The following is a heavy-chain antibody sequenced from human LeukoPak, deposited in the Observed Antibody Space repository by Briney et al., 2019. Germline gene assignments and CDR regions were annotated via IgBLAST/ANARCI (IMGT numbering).Heavy chain of an antibody. Sequence: GGSLRLSCAASGFIFSDYAMNWVRQAPGKGLEWVARISGNGARSYYADSVKGRFTISRDNSKNTVYLQMNSLRAEDTAVYYCAKDRSRINDVCHGDFDYWGQGTLVTVSS. CDR1: GFIFSDYA. J-gene: IGHJ4*02. D-gene: IGHD2-8*01. CDR2: ISGNGARS. CDR3: AKDRSRINDVCHGDFDY. V-gene: IGHV3-23*01.